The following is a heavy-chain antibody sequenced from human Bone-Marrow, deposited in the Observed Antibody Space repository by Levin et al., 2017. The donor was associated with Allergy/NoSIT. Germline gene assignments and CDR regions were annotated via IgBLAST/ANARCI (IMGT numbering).Heavy chain of an antibody. D-gene: IGHD3-22*01. CDR2: IYYSGST. J-gene: IGHJ2*01. Sequence: SCTVSGGSISSSSYYWGWIRQPPGKGLEWIGSIYYSGSTYYNPSLKSRVTISVDTSKNQFSLKLSSVTAADTAVYYCARLLYYYDSSGYYSPTALYWYFDLWGRGTLVTVSS. CDR1: GGSISSSSYY. CDR3: ARLLYYYDSSGYYSPTALYWYFDL. V-gene: IGHV4-39*01.